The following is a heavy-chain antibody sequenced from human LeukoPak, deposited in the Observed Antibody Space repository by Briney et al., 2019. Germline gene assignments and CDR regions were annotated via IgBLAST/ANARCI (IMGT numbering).Heavy chain of an antibody. D-gene: IGHD3-10*01. CDR2: IEQDGSEK. Sequence: GGSLRLSYAASGFTFSRFWMSWVRQAPGKGLEWVANIEQDGSEKYYVDSVKGRFTISRDNAKNSLYLQMNSLSAEDTALYYCAKAQPYYSSGTYHIDYWGQGTLVTVSS. CDR3: AKAQPYYSSGTYHIDY. J-gene: IGHJ4*02. V-gene: IGHV3-7*03. CDR1: GFTFSRFW.